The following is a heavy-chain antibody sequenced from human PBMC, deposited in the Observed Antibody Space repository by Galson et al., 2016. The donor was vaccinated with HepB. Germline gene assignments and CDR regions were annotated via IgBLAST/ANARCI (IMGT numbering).Heavy chain of an antibody. CDR2: SDTTSTTT. V-gene: IGHV3-48*01. J-gene: IGHJ3*01. CDR3: ARDRGYCTGGNCYRFFDF. CDR1: GFSFNIFS. D-gene: IGHD2-15*01. Sequence: SLRLSCAASGFSFNIFSVSWVRQAPGKGLEWISCSDTTSTTTYYAESVRGRFTISRDNAKRLVHLQLNGLRVDDTAVYYCARDRGYCTGGNCYRFFDFWGQGIMVTASS.